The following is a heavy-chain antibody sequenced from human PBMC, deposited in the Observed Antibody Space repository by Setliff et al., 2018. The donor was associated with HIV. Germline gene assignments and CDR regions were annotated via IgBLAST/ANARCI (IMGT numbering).Heavy chain of an antibody. CDR3: ARVFPLVTADDNRFDP. CDR2: IGSYSGYT. D-gene: IGHD2-21*02. CDR1: GYTFISYG. V-gene: IGHV1-18*01. Sequence: ASVKVSCKASGYTFISYGITWVRQAPGQGLEWMGWIGSYSGYTIYAQKFQDRLTMTTDTSTTTASMELRSLRSDDTAVYYCARVFPLVTADDNRFDPWGQGILITVSS. J-gene: IGHJ5*02.